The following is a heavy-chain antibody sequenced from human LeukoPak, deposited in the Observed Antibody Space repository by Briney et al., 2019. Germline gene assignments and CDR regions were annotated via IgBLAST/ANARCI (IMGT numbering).Heavy chain of an antibody. CDR1: GGSISSYY. CDR3: ARGYSYGTTGFDY. Sequence: PSETPSLTCTVSGGSISSYYWSWIRQPPGKGLEWIGYIYYSGSTNYNPSLKSRVTISVDTSKNQFSLKLSSVTAADTAVYYCARGYSYGTTGFDYWGQGTLVTVSS. V-gene: IGHV4-59*01. CDR2: IYYSGST. J-gene: IGHJ4*02. D-gene: IGHD5-18*01.